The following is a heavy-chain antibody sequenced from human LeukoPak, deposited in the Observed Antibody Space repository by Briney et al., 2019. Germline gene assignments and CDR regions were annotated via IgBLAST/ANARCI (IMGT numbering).Heavy chain of an antibody. CDR2: FVTAGET. Sequence: GGSLRLSWAASGFTFSSYDMHGVGKATGKGLDWVSPFVTAGETYFPGSVKARFTISKKNAKTSLYLQMNSLRAGNTAVYYCARGSYSSGCLKYYFDYWGQGPLVTVSS. J-gene: IGHJ4*02. V-gene: IGHV3-13*01. CDR3: ARGSYSSGCLKYYFDY. D-gene: IGHD6-19*01. CDR1: GFTFSSYD.